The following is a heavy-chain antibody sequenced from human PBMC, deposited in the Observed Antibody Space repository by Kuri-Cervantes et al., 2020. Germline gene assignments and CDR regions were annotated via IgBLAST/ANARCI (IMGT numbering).Heavy chain of an antibody. CDR1: GFTFSSYG. CDR2: ISYDGSNK. V-gene: IGHV3-30*18. Sequence: GGSLRLSCAASGFTFSSYGMHWVRQAPGKGLEWVAVISYDGSNKYYADSVKGRFTISRDNSKNTLYLQMNSLRAEDTAVYYCAKDSTVTAYYYYYGMDVWGQGTTVPSP. D-gene: IGHD4-17*01. J-gene: IGHJ6*02. CDR3: AKDSTVTAYYYYYGMDV.